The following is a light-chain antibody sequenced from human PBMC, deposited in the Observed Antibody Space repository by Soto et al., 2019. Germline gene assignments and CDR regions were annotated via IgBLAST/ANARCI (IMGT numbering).Light chain of an antibody. CDR2: DVS. Sequence: QSALTQPASVSGSPGQSITISCTGTSSDVGGYNYVSWYQQHPGKAPKLMIYDVSNRPSGVSKRFSGSKSGNTASLTISGLQAEDEADYYFSSYPRSSTLVFFGGGSQLTVL. CDR1: SSDVGGYNY. J-gene: IGLJ2*01. V-gene: IGLV2-14*01. CDR3: SSYPRSSTLVF.